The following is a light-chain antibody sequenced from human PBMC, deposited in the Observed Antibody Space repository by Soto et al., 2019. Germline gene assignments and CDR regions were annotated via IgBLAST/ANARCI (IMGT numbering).Light chain of an antibody. J-gene: IGKJ4*01. Sequence: DIQMTQSPSSVSASVGDRVTITCRASQDINRWFAWYQQKPGKAPKLLIYAASSLQSGVPSRISGSGSGTDFTLTISSLQPEDLATYYCQQANRFPLTFGGGTKIEIK. CDR2: AAS. CDR3: QQANRFPLT. CDR1: QDINRW. V-gene: IGKV1-12*01.